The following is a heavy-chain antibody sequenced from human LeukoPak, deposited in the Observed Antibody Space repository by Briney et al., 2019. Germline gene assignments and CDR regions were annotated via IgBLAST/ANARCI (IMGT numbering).Heavy chain of an antibody. CDR1: GFTVSSNY. CDR3: ARDPRLGYFPLDY. CDR2: ISSNSSYI. V-gene: IGHV3-21*01. D-gene: IGHD3-22*01. Sequence: PGRSLRLSCAASGFTVSSNYMSWVRQAPGKGLEWVSSISSNSSYIYYADSVKGRFTISRDNAKNSLYLQVNSLRAEDTAVYYCARDPRLGYFPLDYWGQGTLVTVSS. J-gene: IGHJ4*02.